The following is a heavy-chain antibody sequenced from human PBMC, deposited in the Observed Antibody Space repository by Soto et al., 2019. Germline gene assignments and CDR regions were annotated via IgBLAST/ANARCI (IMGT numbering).Heavy chain of an antibody. CDR3: AIIVGVSDPHRAFDY. D-gene: IGHD2-2*01. J-gene: IGHJ4*02. Sequence: ASVKVSCKASGYTFTGFYMHWVRQAPGQGLEWMGRSNPDSGDTDHAEKFQGRVTMTRDTSISTAYMELTRLTSDDTAVYHCAIIVGVSDPHRAFDYWGQGTTVTVSS. CDR2: SNPDSGDT. CDR1: GYTFTGFY. V-gene: IGHV1-2*06.